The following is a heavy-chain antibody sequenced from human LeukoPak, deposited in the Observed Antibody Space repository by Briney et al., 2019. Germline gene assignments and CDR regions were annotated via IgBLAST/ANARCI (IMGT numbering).Heavy chain of an antibody. D-gene: IGHD6-13*01. CDR3: AKGIAAAGTGGY. V-gene: IGHV3-30*02. CDR1: GFTFSSYG. Sequence: GGSLRLPCAASGFTFSSYGMHWFRQAPGKGLEWVAFIRYDGSNKYYADSVKGRFTISRDNSKNTLYLQMNSLRAEDTAVYYCAKGIAAAGTGGYWGQGTLVTVSS. J-gene: IGHJ4*02. CDR2: IRYDGSNK.